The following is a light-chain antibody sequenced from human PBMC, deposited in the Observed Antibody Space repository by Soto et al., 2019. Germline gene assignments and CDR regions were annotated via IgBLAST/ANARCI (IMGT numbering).Light chain of an antibody. CDR3: QQYNSYPWT. Sequence: DIQMTQSPSTLSASVGDRVTITCRASQNIDRWLAWYQQKPGKAPNLLIYGASNLDSGVPTRFSGSGSGTEFTLTISSLRPDDFATYYCQQYNSYPWTSGQGTKVEIK. V-gene: IGKV1-5*03. J-gene: IGKJ1*01. CDR2: GAS. CDR1: QNIDRW.